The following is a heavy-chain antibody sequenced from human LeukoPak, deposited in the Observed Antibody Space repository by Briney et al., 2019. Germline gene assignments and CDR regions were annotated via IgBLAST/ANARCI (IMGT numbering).Heavy chain of an antibody. CDR2: MNPNSGNT. CDR1: GYTLTELS. Sequence: ASVKVSCKVSGYTLTELSMHWVRQATGQGLEWMGWMNPNSGNTGYAQKFQGRVTMTRNTSISTAYMELSSLRSEDTAVYYCARGEGYYGSGSYIHYWGQGTLVTVSS. D-gene: IGHD3-10*01. CDR3: ARGEGYYGSGSYIHY. J-gene: IGHJ4*02. V-gene: IGHV1-8*01.